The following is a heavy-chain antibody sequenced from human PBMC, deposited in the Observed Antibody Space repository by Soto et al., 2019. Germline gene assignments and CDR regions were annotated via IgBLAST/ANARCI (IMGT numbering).Heavy chain of an antibody. CDR2: IIPGGGT. CDR3: ARAGVATIYPGNNWFDP. J-gene: IGHJ5*02. D-gene: IGHD5-12*01. Sequence: GASVKVSCKASGYTFTSYYVHWVRQAPGQGFVWLVIIIPGGGTSYAQKFQGRVTMTRDTSTSTVYMELSILRSEDTAMYFCARAGVATIYPGNNWFDPWGQGTLVTVSS. V-gene: IGHV1-46*01. CDR1: GYTFTSYY.